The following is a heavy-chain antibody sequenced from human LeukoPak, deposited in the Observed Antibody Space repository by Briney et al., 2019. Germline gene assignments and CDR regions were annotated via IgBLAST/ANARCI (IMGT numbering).Heavy chain of an antibody. D-gene: IGHD3-22*01. CDR3: ARGYYDSSGSPTDY. J-gene: IGHJ4*02. CDR1: GGTFSSYA. Sequence: SVKVSCKASGGTFSSYAISWVRQAPGQGLEWMGRIIPILGIANYAQKFQGRVTITADKSTSTAYMELSSLRSEDTAVYYCARGYYDSSGSPTDYWGQGTLVTVSS. V-gene: IGHV1-69*04. CDR2: IIPILGIA.